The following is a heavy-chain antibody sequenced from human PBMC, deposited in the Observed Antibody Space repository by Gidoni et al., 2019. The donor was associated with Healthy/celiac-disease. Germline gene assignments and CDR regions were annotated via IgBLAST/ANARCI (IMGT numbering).Heavy chain of an antibody. CDR1: GFTFSSYG. Sequence: QVQLVESGGGVVQPGRSLRRSCAASGFTFSSYGMHWVRQAPGKGLEWVTVIWYDGSNKYYADSVKGRFTISRDNSKNTLYLQMNSLRAEDTAVYYCARGLVGWLLHLDYWGQGTLVTVSS. V-gene: IGHV3-33*01. CDR2: IWYDGSNK. D-gene: IGHD3-22*01. CDR3: ARGLVGWLLHLDY. J-gene: IGHJ4*02.